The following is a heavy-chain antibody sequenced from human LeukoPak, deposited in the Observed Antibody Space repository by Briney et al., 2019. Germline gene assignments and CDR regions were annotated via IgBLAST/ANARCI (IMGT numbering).Heavy chain of an antibody. D-gene: IGHD3-3*01. CDR3: ARGGYDFWSGYLAFDI. CDR1: GYTFTSYG. V-gene: IGHV1-18*01. J-gene: IGHJ3*02. Sequence: ASVKVSCKASGYTFTSYGISWVRQAPGQGLEWMGWISAYNGNTNYAQKLQGRVTMTTDTSTSTAYMELRSLRSDDTAVYYCARGGYDFWSGYLAFDIWGQGTMVTVSS. CDR2: ISAYNGNT.